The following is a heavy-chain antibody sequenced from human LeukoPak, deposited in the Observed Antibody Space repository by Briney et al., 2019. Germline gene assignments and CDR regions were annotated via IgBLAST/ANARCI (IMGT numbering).Heavy chain of an antibody. D-gene: IGHD3-22*01. CDR3: ASHMRGSGYNAAFDY. V-gene: IGHV4-4*07. Sequence: SETLSLTRTVSGGSISSYYWSWIRRPAGKGLEWIGRIYTSGSTNYTPSLKSRVTMSVDTSKNQFSLKLSSVTAADTAVYYCASHMRGSGYNAAFDYWGQGTLVTVSS. CDR1: GGSISSYY. CDR2: IYTSGST. J-gene: IGHJ4*02.